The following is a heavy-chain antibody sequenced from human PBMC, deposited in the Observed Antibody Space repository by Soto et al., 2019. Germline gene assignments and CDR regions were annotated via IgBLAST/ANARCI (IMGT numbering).Heavy chain of an antibody. V-gene: IGHV3-23*01. CDR1: GFPFTSYA. CDR2: INTNGNR. Sequence: EVQLLESGGGLVQPGGSLRLSCAASGFPFTSYAVSLVRQAPGKGLEWVSTINTNGNRHYADSVKGRFTISRDSSESMLYLDMNNLGAEDTALYYCARKLGVGHYPFRHWGQGTLVTVSS. CDR3: ARKLGVGHYPFRH. D-gene: IGHD7-27*01. J-gene: IGHJ4*02.